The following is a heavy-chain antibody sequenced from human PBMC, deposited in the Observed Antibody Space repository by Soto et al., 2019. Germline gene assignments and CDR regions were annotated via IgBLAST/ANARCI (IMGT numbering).Heavy chain of an antibody. V-gene: IGHV4-59*08. J-gene: IGHJ4*02. CDR3: ARHERLPFRPGGYFDY. Sequence: PSETLSLTCTVSGGSISSYYWSWIRQPPGKGLEWIGYIYYSGSTNYNPSLKSRVTISVDTSKIQFSLKLSSVTAADTAVYYCARHERLPFRPGGYFDYWGQGTLVTVSS. D-gene: IGHD2-21*02. CDR2: IYYSGST. CDR1: GGSISSYY.